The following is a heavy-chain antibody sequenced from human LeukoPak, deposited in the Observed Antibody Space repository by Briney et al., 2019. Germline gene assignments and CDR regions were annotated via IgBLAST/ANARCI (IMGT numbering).Heavy chain of an antibody. V-gene: IGHV1-8*02. CDR3: ARGPFHTFKKVVPAAKKSNWFDP. Sequence: GASVKVSCKASGYTFTGYYMHWVRQATGQGLEWMGWMSPNSGNTGYAQKFQGRVTMTRNTSISTAYMELSSLRSEDTAVYYCARGPFHTFKKVVPAAKKSNWFDPWGQGTLVTVSS. CDR1: GYTFTGYY. D-gene: IGHD2-2*01. J-gene: IGHJ5*02. CDR2: MSPNSGNT.